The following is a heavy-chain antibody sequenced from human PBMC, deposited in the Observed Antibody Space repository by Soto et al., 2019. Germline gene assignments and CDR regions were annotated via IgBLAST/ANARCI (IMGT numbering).Heavy chain of an antibody. D-gene: IGHD2-15*01. CDR3: ARDGGGGLDLWDY. CDR1: GDSVSSNSAA. J-gene: IGHJ4*02. Sequence: HVQLQQSGPGLLKPSQTLSLTCAISGDSVSSNSAAWNWIRQSPSRGLEWLGRTYYRSKWFYDSAVSVKNRITINPDTSKNQFSLHLNSVTPEDTALYYCARDGGGGLDLWDYWGQGTLVTVSS. V-gene: IGHV6-1*01. CDR2: TYYRSKWFY.